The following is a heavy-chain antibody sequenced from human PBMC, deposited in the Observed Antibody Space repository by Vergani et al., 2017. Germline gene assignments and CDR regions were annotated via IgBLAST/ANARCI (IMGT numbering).Heavy chain of an antibody. Sequence: QVQLAESGGGRVQPGRSLRLSCAASGFSFSSHAIHWVRQAPGKGLEWVAVISNDGSKKYYADYVKGRFTISRDNSKNTLDLQMNSLRTQDTAVYYCAKAGSVTSGSLQYNFYRDVWGKGTTVTVS. J-gene: IGHJ6*03. CDR1: GFSFSSHA. D-gene: IGHD3-10*01. V-gene: IGHV3-30*18. CDR2: ISNDGSKK. CDR3: AKAGSVTSGSLQYNFYRDV.